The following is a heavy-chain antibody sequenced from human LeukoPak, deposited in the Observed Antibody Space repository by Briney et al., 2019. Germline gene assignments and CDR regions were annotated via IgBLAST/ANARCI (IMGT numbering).Heavy chain of an antibody. CDR1: GFTVSNAW. CDR3: NSALSYYGMDV. CDR2: IQSRTDGGTT. V-gene: IGHV3-15*01. D-gene: IGHD1-26*01. J-gene: IGHJ6*02. Sequence: GGSLRLSCAASGFTVSNAWMSWVCQAPGKGMEWVGRIQSRTDGGTTDYAAPVKGRFTISRDDSKNTLYLQMSSLNTEDTAVYYCNSALSYYGMDVWGQGTAVTVSS.